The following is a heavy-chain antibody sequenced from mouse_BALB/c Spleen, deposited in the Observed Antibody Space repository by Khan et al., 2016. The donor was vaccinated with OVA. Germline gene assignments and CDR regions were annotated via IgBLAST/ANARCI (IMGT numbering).Heavy chain of an antibody. J-gene: IGHJ3*01. CDR1: GYSFTSYY. V-gene: IGHV1-31*01. CDR2: IDPFSGDT. CDR3: TRHGDVAWFTY. D-gene: IGHD2-13*01. Sequence: EVQLQQSGPELMKPGASVKISCKASGYSFTSYYIHWVMQSHGKSLEWIGYIDPFSGDTTYNQKFKGKATLTVDKSSSTAYIHLSSLASEDSAVYYCTRHGDVAWFTYWGQGTLVTVSA.